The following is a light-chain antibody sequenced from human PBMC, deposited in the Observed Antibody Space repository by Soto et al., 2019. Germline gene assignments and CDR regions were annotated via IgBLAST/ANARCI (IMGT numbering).Light chain of an antibody. V-gene: IGKV3-11*01. CDR2: DAS. Sequence: EIVLTQSPATLSLSPGERATLSCRASQSVSRYLAWSQQRPGQAPRLLIYDASHRATGIPARFSGGWSETDFTLTISSLEPEDSAVYYCQQRNIWPLTFGQGTKLEI. J-gene: IGKJ2*01. CDR1: QSVSRY. CDR3: QQRNIWPLT.